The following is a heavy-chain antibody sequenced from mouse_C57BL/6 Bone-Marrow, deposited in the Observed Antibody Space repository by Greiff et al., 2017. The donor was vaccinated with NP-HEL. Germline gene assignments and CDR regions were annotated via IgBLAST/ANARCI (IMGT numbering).Heavy chain of an antibody. V-gene: IGHV1-82*01. CDR1: GYAFSSSW. CDR2: IYPGDGDT. Sequence: QVQLQQSGPELVKPGASVKISCKASGYAFSSSWMNWVKQRPGQGLEWIGRIYPGDGDTNYNGKFKGKATLTADKSSSTAYMQLSSLTSEDSAVYVCARRGIYYDYDGGYYFDYWGQGTTLTVSS. J-gene: IGHJ2*01. CDR3: ARRGIYYDYDGGYYFDY. D-gene: IGHD2-4*01.